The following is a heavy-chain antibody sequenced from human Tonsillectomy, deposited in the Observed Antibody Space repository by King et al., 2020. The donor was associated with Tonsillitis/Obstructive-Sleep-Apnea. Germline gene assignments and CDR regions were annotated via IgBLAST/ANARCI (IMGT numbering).Heavy chain of an antibody. CDR2: IYWNENK. J-gene: IGHJ4*02. CDR1: GFSLSTNGLG. V-gene: IGHV2-5*01. D-gene: IGHD4/OR15-4a*01. CDR3: AHPSVLTPYFDY. Sequence: LTLQESGPTLVKPPQTITLTCSFSGFSLSTNGLGVGWFRQPPGKALECLALIYWNENKRYSPSLESSLTITKDTSKNQVVLTMTDVDPVDTATYYCAHPSVLTPYFDYWGQGTLVIVSS.